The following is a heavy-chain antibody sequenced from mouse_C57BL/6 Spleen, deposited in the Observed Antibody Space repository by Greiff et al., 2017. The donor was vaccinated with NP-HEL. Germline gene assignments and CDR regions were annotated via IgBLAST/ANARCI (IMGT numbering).Heavy chain of an antibody. V-gene: IGHV1-69*01. CDR1: GYTFTSYW. CDR3: ARWVQRGVY. J-gene: IGHJ2*01. CDR2: IDPSDSYT. D-gene: IGHD1-1*02. Sequence: QVQLQQPGAELVMPGASVKLSCKASGYTFTSYWMHWVKQRPGQGLEWIGAIDPSDSYTNYNQKFKGKSTLTVDKSSSTAYMHLSSLTSEDSAVYYCARWVQRGVYWGQGTTLTVSS.